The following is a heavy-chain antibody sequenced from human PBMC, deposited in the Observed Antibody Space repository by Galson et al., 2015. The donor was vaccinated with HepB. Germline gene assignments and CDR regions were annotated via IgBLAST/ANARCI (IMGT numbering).Heavy chain of an antibody. J-gene: IGHJ5*02. CDR3: ARDRVLAGGVDWFDP. V-gene: IGHV3-7*01. CDR1: GFTFSRYW. Sequence: SLRLSCAASGFTFSRYWMSWVRQAPGKGLEWVANIKEDGTEKYHVDSVKGRFTISRDNAKDSLYLQMNSLRAEDTAVYYCARDRVLAGGVDWFDPWGQGTLVTVSS. D-gene: IGHD3-3*02. CDR2: IKEDGTEK.